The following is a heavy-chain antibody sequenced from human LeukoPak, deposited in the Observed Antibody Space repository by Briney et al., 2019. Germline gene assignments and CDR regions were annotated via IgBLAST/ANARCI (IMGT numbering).Heavy chain of an antibody. CDR3: TQNIGGYSHVYYVDV. J-gene: IGHJ6*03. Sequence: SETLSLTCTVSGGSISSYYWGWIRQPPGKGLEWIGTIYHSGTTYYDPSLRSRVTISVDTSNNQFSLKLTSVTAADTATYYCTQNIGGYSHVYYVDVWGKGTTVTVSS. V-gene: IGHV4-39*07. CDR2: IYHSGTT. D-gene: IGHD5-18*01. CDR1: GGSISSYY.